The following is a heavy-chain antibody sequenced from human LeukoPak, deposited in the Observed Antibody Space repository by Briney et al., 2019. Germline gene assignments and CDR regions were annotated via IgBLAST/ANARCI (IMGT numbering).Heavy chain of an antibody. D-gene: IGHD4-17*01. Sequence: GGSLRLSCAASGLTFRSYEMNWVRQAPGKGLEWVSYISGSGNYKYYADSVKGRFTISRDNAKNSLYLQMSSLRAEDTAVYYCAAGGDDDYGDYAIRNWGQGTLVTVSS. CDR3: AAGGDDDYGDYAIRN. CDR2: ISGSGNYK. V-gene: IGHV3-48*03. J-gene: IGHJ4*02. CDR1: GLTFRSYE.